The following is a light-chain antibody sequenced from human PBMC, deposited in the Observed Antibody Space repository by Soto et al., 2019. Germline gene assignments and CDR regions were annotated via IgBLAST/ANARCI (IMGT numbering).Light chain of an antibody. Sequence: EIVLTQSPGTLSLSPGERATLSCRASQSVSGSYLAWYQQKPGQAPRLLIYGASSRATGIPDRFSGSGSGTDFTLTISRLEPEDFALYYCQQYGGSPFTFGPGTKADIK. V-gene: IGKV3-20*01. CDR2: GAS. J-gene: IGKJ3*01. CDR3: QQYGGSPFT. CDR1: QSVSGSY.